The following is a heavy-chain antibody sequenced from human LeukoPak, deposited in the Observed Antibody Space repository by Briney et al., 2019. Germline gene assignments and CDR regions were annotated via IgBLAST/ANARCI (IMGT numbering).Heavy chain of an antibody. CDR2: ISGSGGST. CDR1: GFTFSSYA. D-gene: IGHD2-15*01. Sequence: GGSLRLSCAASGFTFSSYAMSWVRQASGKGLEWVSAISGSGGSTYYADSVKGRFTLSRDNSKNTLYLQMNSLRAEDTVVYYCAKFEVSATCFDYWGQGTLVTVSS. V-gene: IGHV3-23*01. J-gene: IGHJ4*02. CDR3: AKFEVSATCFDY.